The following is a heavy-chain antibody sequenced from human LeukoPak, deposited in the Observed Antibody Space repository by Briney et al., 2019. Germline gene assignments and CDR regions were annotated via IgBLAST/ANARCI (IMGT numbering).Heavy chain of an antibody. CDR1: GFTFSTYW. V-gene: IGHV3-7*03. CDR3: AKAPVTSCRGAFCYPFDS. J-gene: IGHJ4*02. D-gene: IGHD2-15*01. Sequence: GGSLILSCAASGFTFSTYWLSWVRQAPGKGLEWVANTKEDGGEKYYVDSVKGRFTISRDNAENSLSLQMNSLRAEDAAVYYCAKAPVTSCRGAFCYPFDSWGQGTLVTVSS. CDR2: TKEDGGEK.